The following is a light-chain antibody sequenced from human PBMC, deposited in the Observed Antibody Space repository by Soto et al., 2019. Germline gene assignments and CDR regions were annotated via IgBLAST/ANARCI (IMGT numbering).Light chain of an antibody. Sequence: IHMTQSPSSLSASVLDRVTITFRASQGIRNDLGWYQQKPGKAPKRLIYAASSLQSGVPSRFSGSGSGTDFTLTISSLQPEDFATYYCIQDYNYPLTFGGGTKVDI. CDR2: AAS. V-gene: IGKV1-6*01. CDR3: IQDYNYPLT. CDR1: QGIRND. J-gene: IGKJ4*01.